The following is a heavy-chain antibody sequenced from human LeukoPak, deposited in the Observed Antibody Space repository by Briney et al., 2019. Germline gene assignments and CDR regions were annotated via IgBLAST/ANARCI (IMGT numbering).Heavy chain of an antibody. CDR2: ISWNSGSI. J-gene: IGHJ3*01. CDR3: AKGTGWRIAAASDDAFDV. CDR1: GFTFDDYA. V-gene: IGHV3-9*03. Sequence: GGSLRLSCAASGFTFDDYAMHWVRQAPGKGLEWVSGISWNSGSIGYADSVKGRFTISRDNAKNSLYLQMNSLRAEDMALYYCAKGTGWRIAAASDDAFDVWGQGTLVTVSS. D-gene: IGHD6-13*01.